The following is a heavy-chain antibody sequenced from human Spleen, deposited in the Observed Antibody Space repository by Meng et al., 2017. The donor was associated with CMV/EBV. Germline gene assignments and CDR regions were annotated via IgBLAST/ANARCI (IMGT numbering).Heavy chain of an antibody. J-gene: IGHJ6*02. CDR2: IYYSGST. Sequence: GSLRLSCTVSGGSISSSSYYWGWIRQPPGKGLEWIGSIYYSGSTYYIPSLKSRVTISVDTSKTQFSLKLSSVTAADTAVYYCARVPAANYYYYYGMDVWGQGTTVTVSS. V-gene: IGHV4-39*07. CDR1: GGSISSSSYY. CDR3: ARVPAANYYYYYGMDV. D-gene: IGHD2-2*01.